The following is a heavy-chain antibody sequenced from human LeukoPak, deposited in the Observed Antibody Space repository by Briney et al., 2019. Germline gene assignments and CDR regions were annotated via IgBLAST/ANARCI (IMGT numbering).Heavy chain of an antibody. Sequence: PSQTLSLTCTVSGGSISSGGYCWSWIRQHPGKGLEWIGYIYYSGSTYYNPSLKSRVTISVDTSKNQFSLKLSSVTAADTAVYYCARDNRDLYYYYGMDVWGQGTTVTVSS. CDR2: IYYSGST. J-gene: IGHJ6*02. CDR1: GGSISSGGYC. V-gene: IGHV4-31*03. D-gene: IGHD1-14*01. CDR3: ARDNRDLYYYYGMDV.